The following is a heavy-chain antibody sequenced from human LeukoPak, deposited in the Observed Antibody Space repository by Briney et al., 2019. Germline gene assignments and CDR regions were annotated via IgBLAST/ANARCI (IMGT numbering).Heavy chain of an antibody. J-gene: IGHJ4*02. Sequence: GASVKVSCKTSGYSVSDYYMHWVRQAPGQGLEWMGWINPNSGGTNYAQKFQGRVTMTRDMSISTAYMDLRRLKSDDTAVYYCVRDMDRGQWLVRPYNWGQGTLVTVSS. CDR3: VRDMDRGQWLVRPYN. CDR2: INPNSGGT. D-gene: IGHD6-19*01. CDR1: GYSVSDYY. V-gene: IGHV1-2*02.